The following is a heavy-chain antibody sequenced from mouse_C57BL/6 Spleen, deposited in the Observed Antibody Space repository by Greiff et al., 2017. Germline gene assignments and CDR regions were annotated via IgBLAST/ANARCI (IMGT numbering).Heavy chain of an antibody. CDR2: ISSGSSNI. J-gene: IGHJ3*01. Sequence: EVKLMESGGGLVKPGGSLKLSCAASGFTFSDYGMHWVRQAPEKGLEWVAYISSGSSNIYYADTVKGRFTISRDNAKNTLFLQMTSLTSEDTAMYYCAGSGSWFAYWGQGTLVTVSA. V-gene: IGHV5-17*01. CDR1: GFTFSDYG. CDR3: AGSGSWFAY. D-gene: IGHD1-3*01.